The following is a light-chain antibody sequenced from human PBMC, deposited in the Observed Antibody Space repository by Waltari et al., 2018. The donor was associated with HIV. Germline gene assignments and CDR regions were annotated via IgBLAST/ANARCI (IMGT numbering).Light chain of an antibody. Sequence: QSVLTQPPSVSGAPGQRVTIPCSGSSSNLGAGYDIHWYQQLPGTAPRLLIYGSPNRPAGVPDPFSGAKPGTAASLAITGLQAEEEADYYCQSYDSSLSGWVFGGGTKLTVV. CDR1: SSNLGAGYD. CDR2: GSP. CDR3: QSYDSSLSGWV. V-gene: IGLV1-40*01. J-gene: IGLJ3*02.